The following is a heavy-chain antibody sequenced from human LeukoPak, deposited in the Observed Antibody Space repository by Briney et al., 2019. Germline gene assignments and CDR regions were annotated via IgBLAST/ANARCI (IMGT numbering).Heavy chain of an antibody. Sequence: PGGSLRLSCAASGFTFSSYSMDWVSQAPGKGLEWVSSISSSSSYIYYADSVKGRFSISRDNSKNTLYLQMNSLTAEDTAVYYCAKQIGLANWFDPWGQGTLVTVSS. CDR1: GFTFSSYS. D-gene: IGHD1/OR15-1a*01. V-gene: IGHV3-21*04. J-gene: IGHJ5*02. CDR2: ISSSSSYI. CDR3: AKQIGLANWFDP.